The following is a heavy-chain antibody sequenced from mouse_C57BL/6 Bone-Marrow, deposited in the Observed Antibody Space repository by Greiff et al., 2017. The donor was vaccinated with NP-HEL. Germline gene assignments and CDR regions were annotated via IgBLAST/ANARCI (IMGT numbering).Heavy chain of an antibody. J-gene: IGHJ2*01. CDR3: AKALITTVVSDFDY. Sequence: QVQLQQSGAELVKPGASVKLSCKASGYTFTSYWMQWVKQRPGQGLEWIGEIDPSDSYTNYNQKFKGKATLTVDTSSSTAYMQLSSLTSEDSAVYYCAKALITTVVSDFDYWGQGTTLTVSS. V-gene: IGHV1-50*01. CDR1: GYTFTSYW. D-gene: IGHD1-1*01. CDR2: IDPSDSYT.